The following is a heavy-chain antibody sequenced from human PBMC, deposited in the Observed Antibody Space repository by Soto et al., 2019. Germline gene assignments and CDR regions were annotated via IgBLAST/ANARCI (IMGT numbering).Heavy chain of an antibody. CDR3: AKESGWFGELPPTEFDY. D-gene: IGHD3-10*01. J-gene: IGHJ4*02. V-gene: IGHV3-30*18. CDR2: ISYDGSNK. CDR1: GFTFSSYG. Sequence: PGGSLRLSCAASGFTFSSYGMHWVRQAPGKGLGWGAVISYDGSNKYYADSVKGRFTISRDNSKNTLYLQMNSLRPGGTAVYSYAKESGWFGELPPTEFDYWGQRTLVT.